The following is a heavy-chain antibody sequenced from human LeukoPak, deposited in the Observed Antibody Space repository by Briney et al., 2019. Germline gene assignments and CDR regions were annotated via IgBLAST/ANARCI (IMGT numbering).Heavy chain of an antibody. CDR3: AKDRVTVTPHLDY. V-gene: IGHV3-30*02. CDR1: GFTFSSYG. D-gene: IGHD4-17*01. CDR2: IRYDGSNK. J-gene: IGHJ4*02. Sequence: PGGSLRLSCAASGFTFSSYGMHWVRQAPGKGLEWVAFIRYDGSNKYYADSVKGRFTISRDNSKNTLYLQANSLRAEDTAVYYCAKDRVTVTPHLDYWGQGTLVTVSS.